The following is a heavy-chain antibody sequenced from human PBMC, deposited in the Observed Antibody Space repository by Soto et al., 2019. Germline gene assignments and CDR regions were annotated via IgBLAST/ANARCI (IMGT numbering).Heavy chain of an antibody. D-gene: IGHD2-21*01. J-gene: IGHJ6*02. CDR3: AASCVGCGGFNYYGMDV. CDR2: IYYSGST. CDR1: GDSISSGGYY. Sequence: QVQLQESGPGLVKPSQTLSLTCTVSGDSISSGGYYWSWIRQHPGKGLEWIGYIYYSGSTFYNPSLKSRVTISVDTSKNQFSLKLSSVTAADTAVYYCAASCVGCGGFNYYGMDVWGQETTVTVSS. V-gene: IGHV4-31*03.